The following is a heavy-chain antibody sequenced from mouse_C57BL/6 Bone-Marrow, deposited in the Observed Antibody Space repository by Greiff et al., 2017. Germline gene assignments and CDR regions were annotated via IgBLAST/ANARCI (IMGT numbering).Heavy chain of an antibody. CDR1: GYTFTSYG. CDR3: ARYRYYFDY. Sequence: VQVVESGAELARPGASVKLSCKASGYTFTSYGISWVKQRTGQGLEWFGEIYPRSGNIYYNEKFKGKATLTADKSSSTAYMELRSLTSEDSAVYFCARYRYYFDYWGQGTTLTVSS. V-gene: IGHV1-81*01. CDR2: IYPRSGNI. D-gene: IGHD1-1*01. J-gene: IGHJ2*01.